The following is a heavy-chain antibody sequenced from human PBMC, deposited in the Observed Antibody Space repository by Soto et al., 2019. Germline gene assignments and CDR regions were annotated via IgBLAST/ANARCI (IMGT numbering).Heavy chain of an antibody. D-gene: IGHD3-16*01. V-gene: IGHV3-66*01. CDR3: ARGRGSTGYLGREHYFDY. CDR2: IDIGGNT. CDR1: GFSVTNNY. Sequence: EVQMVESGGGVVQPGGSLRLSCAASGFSVTNNYMNWVRQAPGKGLEWVSIIDIGGNTYYADSVKDRFTISRDDSKNTLYLQMDSLRPEDTAVDFCARGRGSTGYLGREHYFDYWGQGTLVTVSP. J-gene: IGHJ4*02.